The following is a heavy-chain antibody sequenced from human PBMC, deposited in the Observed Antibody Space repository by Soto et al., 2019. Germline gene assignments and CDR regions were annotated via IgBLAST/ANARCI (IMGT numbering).Heavy chain of an antibody. Sequence: GASVKVSXKASGGTFSSYAISWVRQAPGQGLEWMGGIIPIFGTANYAQKFQGRVTITADESTSTAYLELSSMRSEDTAVYYCAREGHIRLLWFGEPGGWFDPWGQGTLVTVSS. CDR1: GGTFSSYA. CDR3: AREGHIRLLWFGEPGGWFDP. CDR2: IIPIFGTA. J-gene: IGHJ5*02. V-gene: IGHV1-69*13. D-gene: IGHD3-10*01.